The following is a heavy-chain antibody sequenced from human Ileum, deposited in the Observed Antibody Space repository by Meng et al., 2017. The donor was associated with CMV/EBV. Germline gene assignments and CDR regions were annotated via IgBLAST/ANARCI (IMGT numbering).Heavy chain of an antibody. CDR2: MSSSGPST. CDR3: AKAYIGYSYAYRFGT. CDR1: GCTFSNYA. V-gene: IGHV3-23*01. Sequence: SGCTFSNYAMSWVRQAPGKGLEWVSGMSSSGPSTYYAESVKGRFTISRDNSKNTLYLQMDSLRAEETAAYYCAKAYIGYSYAYRFGTWGQGTLVTVSS. D-gene: IGHD3-16*01. J-gene: IGHJ5*02.